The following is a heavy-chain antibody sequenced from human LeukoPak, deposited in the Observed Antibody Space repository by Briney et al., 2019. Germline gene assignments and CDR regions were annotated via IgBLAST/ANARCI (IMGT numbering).Heavy chain of an antibody. Sequence: SETLSLTCTVSGGSISNSNYYWGWIRQSPGKGLQWIGSIYYSGNTYYNPSLKGRVTISVDTSENQFSLILSSVTAADTAVYYCARTILPRWWFDPWGQGTLVTVSS. V-gene: IGHV4-39*01. D-gene: IGHD2-21*01. J-gene: IGHJ5*02. CDR1: GGSISNSNYY. CDR3: ARTILPRWWFDP. CDR2: IYYSGNT.